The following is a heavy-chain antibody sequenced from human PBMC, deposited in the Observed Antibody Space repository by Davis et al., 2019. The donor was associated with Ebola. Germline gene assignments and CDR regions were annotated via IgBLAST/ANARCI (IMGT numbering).Heavy chain of an antibody. CDR1: GYSISSGYY. CDR3: AREYSSSWYPRYYMDV. CDR2: IYYSGST. V-gene: IGHV4-38-2*02. D-gene: IGHD6-13*01. J-gene: IGHJ6*03. Sequence: PSETLSLTCAVSGYSISSGYYWGWIRQPPGKGLEWIGSIYYSGSTYYNPSLKSRVTISVDTSKNQFSLKLSSVTAADTAVYYCAREYSSSWYPRYYMDVWGKGTTVTVSS.